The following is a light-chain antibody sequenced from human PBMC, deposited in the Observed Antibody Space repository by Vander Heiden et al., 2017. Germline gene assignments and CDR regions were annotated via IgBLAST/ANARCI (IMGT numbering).Light chain of an antibody. CDR3: QQYKTYRT. CDR2: KAS. CDR1: QTIDNW. J-gene: IGKJ1*01. V-gene: IGKV1-5*03. Sequence: DIQMTQSPSTLSASVGDRVTITCRASQTIDNWLAWYQQKAGQAPKLLIYKASTLKSGVPSRFSGSGSGTDFTLTISSLQPDDVATYYCQQYKTYRTFGQGTKVEVK.